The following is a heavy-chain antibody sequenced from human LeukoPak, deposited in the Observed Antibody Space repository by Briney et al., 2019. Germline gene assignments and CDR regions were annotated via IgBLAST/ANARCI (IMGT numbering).Heavy chain of an antibody. Sequence: PSETLSLTCAVYGGSFSGYYWSWIRQPPGKGLEWIGEINHSGSTNYNPSLKSRVTISVDTSKNQFSLKLSSVTAADTAVYYCARHAYDFWSGYYTRHYYYGMDVWGQGTTVTVSS. CDR2: INHSGST. CDR1: GGSFSGYY. D-gene: IGHD3-3*01. V-gene: IGHV4-34*01. CDR3: ARHAYDFWSGYYTRHYYYGMDV. J-gene: IGHJ6*02.